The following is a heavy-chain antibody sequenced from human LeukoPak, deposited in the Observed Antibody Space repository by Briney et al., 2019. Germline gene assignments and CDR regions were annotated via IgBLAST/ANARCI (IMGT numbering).Heavy chain of an antibody. D-gene: IGHD3-22*01. J-gene: IGHJ3*02. CDR2: IYYSGST. CDR1: GGSISSYY. CDR3: ARVRDYYDSSGWGAFDI. V-gene: IGHV4-59*08. Sequence: PSETLSLTCTVSGGSISSYYWSWIRQPPGKGLEWIGYIYYSGSTNYNPSLKSRVTISVDTSKNQFSLKLSSVTAADTAVYYCARVRDYYDSSGWGAFDIWGQGTMVTVSS.